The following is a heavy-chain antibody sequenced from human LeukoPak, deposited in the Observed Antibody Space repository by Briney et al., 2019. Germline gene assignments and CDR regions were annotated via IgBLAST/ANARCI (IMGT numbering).Heavy chain of an antibody. V-gene: IGHV1-18*01. CDR1: GYTFTSYG. CDR2: ISAYNGNT. J-gene: IGHJ4*02. Sequence: ASVKVSCKASGYTFTSYGISWVRRAPGQGLEWMGWISAYNGNTNYAQKLQGRVTMTTDTSTSTAYMELRSLRSDDTAVYYCARGLKRITIFGVVHGEKGYFDYWGQGTLVTVSS. D-gene: IGHD3-3*01. CDR3: ARGLKRITIFGVVHGEKGYFDY.